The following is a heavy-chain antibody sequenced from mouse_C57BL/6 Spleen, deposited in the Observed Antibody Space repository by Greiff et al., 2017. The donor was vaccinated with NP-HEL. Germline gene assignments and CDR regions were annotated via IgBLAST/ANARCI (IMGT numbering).Heavy chain of an antibody. CDR2: IDPNSGGT. D-gene: IGHD3-2*02. CDR3: ASLDSSGPFYAMDY. V-gene: IGHV1-62-3*01. Sequence: QVQLQQPGAELVKPGASVKLSCKASGYTFTSYWMHWVKQRPGRGLEWIGRIDPNSGGTKYNEKFKSKATLTVDKSSSTAYMQLSSLTSEDSAVYYCASLDSSGPFYAMDYWGQGTSVTVSS. J-gene: IGHJ4*01. CDR1: GYTFTSYW.